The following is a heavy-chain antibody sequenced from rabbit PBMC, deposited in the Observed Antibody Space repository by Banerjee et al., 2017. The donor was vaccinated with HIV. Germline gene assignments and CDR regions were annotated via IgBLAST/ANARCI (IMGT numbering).Heavy chain of an antibody. D-gene: IGHD1-1*01. CDR2: IYAGSSGST. CDR1: GFSFSSGYD. CDR3: AREIVSSSSGYNNL. Sequence: QEQLEESGGDLVKPEGSLTLTCTASGFSFSSGYDMCWVRQAPGKGLEWIACIYAGSSGSTDYASWAKGRFTISKTSSTTVTLQMTSLTAADTATYFCAREIVSSSSGYNNLWGQGTLVTVS. J-gene: IGHJ4*01. V-gene: IGHV1S45*01.